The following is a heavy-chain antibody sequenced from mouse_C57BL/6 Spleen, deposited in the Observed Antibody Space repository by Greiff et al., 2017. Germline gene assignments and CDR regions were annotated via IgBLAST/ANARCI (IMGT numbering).Heavy chain of an antibody. Sequence: QVQLQQSGPELVKPGASVKISCKASGYAFSSSWMNWVKQRPGKGLEWIGRIYPGDGDTNYNGKFKGKATLTADKSSSTAYMQLRSLTSEHTAVYFGARWGSSYGYFNVWGTGTTVTVSA. CDR2: IYPGDGDT. J-gene: IGHJ1*03. CDR1: GYAFSSSW. CDR3: ARWGSSYGYFNV. D-gene: IGHD1-1*01. V-gene: IGHV1-82*01.